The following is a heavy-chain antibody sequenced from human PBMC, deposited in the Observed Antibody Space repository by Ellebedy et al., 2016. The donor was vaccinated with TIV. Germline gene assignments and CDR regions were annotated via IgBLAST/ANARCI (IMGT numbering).Heavy chain of an antibody. V-gene: IGHV3-21*01. Sequence: GESLKISCAASGFTFSSYSMNWVRQAPGKGLEWVSSISSSSSYIYYADSVKGRFTISRDNAKNSLYLQMNSLRAEDTAVYYCARAPYYYGSGNFDYWGQGTLVTVSS. D-gene: IGHD3-10*01. CDR3: ARAPYYYGSGNFDY. J-gene: IGHJ4*02. CDR1: GFTFSSYS. CDR2: ISSSSSYI.